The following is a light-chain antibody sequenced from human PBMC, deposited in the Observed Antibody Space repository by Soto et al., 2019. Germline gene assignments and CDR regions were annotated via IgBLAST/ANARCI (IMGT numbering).Light chain of an antibody. V-gene: IGLV4-69*01. CDR1: SGHSSYA. J-gene: IGLJ2*01. Sequence: QSVLTQSPSASASLGASVKLTCTLNSGHSSYAIAWHQQQPEKGPRYLMKLNSDGSHSKGDGIPDRFSGSSSGAERYLTISSLQSEDEADYYCQTWGTGIHVFGGGTKLTVL. CDR3: QTWGTGIHV. CDR2: LNSDGSH.